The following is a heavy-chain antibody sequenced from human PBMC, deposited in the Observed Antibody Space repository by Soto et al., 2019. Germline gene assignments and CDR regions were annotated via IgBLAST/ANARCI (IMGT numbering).Heavy chain of an antibody. D-gene: IGHD1-7*01. Sequence: GGSLRLSCAASGFTFSSYAMHWVRQAPGKGLEWVAVISYDGSNKYYADSVKGRFTISRDNSKNTLYLQMNSLRAEDTAVYYCASARIWNYENYYYGMDVWGQGTTVTVSS. CDR2: ISYDGSNK. J-gene: IGHJ6*02. V-gene: IGHV3-30-3*01. CDR3: ASARIWNYENYYYGMDV. CDR1: GFTFSSYA.